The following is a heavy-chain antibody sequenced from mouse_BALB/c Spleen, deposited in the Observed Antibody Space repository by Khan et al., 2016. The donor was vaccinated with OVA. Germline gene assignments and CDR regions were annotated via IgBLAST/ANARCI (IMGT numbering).Heavy chain of an antibody. CDR3: ARRDLRWDFDY. CDR2: INPSTGYT. J-gene: IGHJ2*01. Sequence: QVQLKQSGAELAKPGASVKMSCKASGYTFINYWILWVKQRPGQGLEWIGYINPSTGYTEYNKNFKDKATLTADKSSSTAYMQLSSLTSKDSAVYYCARRDLRWDFDYWGQGTTLTVSS. V-gene: IGHV1-7*01. CDR1: GYTFINYW. D-gene: IGHD1-1*01.